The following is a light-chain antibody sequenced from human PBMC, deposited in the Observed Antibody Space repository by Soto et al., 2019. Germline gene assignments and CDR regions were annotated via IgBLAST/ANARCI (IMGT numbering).Light chain of an antibody. J-gene: IGLJ1*01. CDR2: GNS. CDR3: QSYDSRLSAPYV. CDR1: SSNIGAGYD. Sequence: QSVLTQPPSVSGAPGHRVTISCTGSSSNIGAGYDVHWYQQLPGTAPKLLIYGNSNRPSGVPDRFSGSKSGTSSSLAITGLQAEDEDDYYCQSYDSRLSAPYVFGPGNKLTVL. V-gene: IGLV1-40*01.